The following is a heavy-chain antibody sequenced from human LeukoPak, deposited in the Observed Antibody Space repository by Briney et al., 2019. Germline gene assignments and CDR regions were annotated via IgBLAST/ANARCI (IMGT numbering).Heavy chain of an antibody. Sequence: PSETLSLTCAVYGGSFSGYYWSWIRQPPGKGLEWIGEINHSGSTNYNPSLKSRVTISVDTSKNQFFLKLSSVTAADTAVYYCARGHSSSWTPYNWFDPWGQGTLVTVSS. CDR2: INHSGST. CDR3: ARGHSSSWTPYNWFDP. D-gene: IGHD6-13*01. V-gene: IGHV4-34*01. CDR1: GGSFSGYY. J-gene: IGHJ5*02.